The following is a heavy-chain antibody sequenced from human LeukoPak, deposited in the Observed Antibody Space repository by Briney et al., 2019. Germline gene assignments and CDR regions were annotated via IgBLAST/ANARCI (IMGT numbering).Heavy chain of an antibody. CDR1: GGSISSYY. V-gene: IGHV4-59*01. Sequence: SETLSLTCTVSGGSISSYYWSWIRQPPGKGLEWIGYIYYSGSTNYNPSLKSRVTISVDTSKNQFSLKLSSVTAADTAVYYCARGPSFSGYVNYWGQGALVTVSS. J-gene: IGHJ4*02. CDR2: IYYSGST. D-gene: IGHD5-12*01. CDR3: ARGPSFSGYVNY.